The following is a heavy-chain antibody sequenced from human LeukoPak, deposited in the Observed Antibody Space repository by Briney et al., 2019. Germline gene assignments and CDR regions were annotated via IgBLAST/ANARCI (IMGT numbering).Heavy chain of an antibody. CDR1: GFTFSNAW. D-gene: IGHD6-19*01. CDR2: ISYDGSNK. J-gene: IGHJ6*02. Sequence: GGSLRLSCAASGFTFSNAWMSWVRQAPGKGLEWVAVISYDGSNKYYADSVKGRFTISRDNSKNTLYLQMNSLRAEDTAVYYCAKVPAGGWYYGMDVWGQGTTVTVSS. CDR3: AKVPAGGWYYGMDV. V-gene: IGHV3-30*18.